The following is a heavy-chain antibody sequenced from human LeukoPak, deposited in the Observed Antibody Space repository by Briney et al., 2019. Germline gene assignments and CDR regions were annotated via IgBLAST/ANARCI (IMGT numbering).Heavy chain of an antibody. CDR3: ARAPNSYDSSGFLTYYFDY. V-gene: IGHV3-20*04. J-gene: IGHJ4*02. D-gene: IGHD3-22*01. CDR1: GFTFDDYG. Sequence: PGGSLRLSCAASGFTFDDYGMSWVRQAPGKGLEWVSGINWNGGSTGYADSVKGRFTISRDNAKNSLYLQMNSLRAEDTALYYFARAPNSYDSSGFLTYYFDYWGQGTLVTVSS. CDR2: INWNGGST.